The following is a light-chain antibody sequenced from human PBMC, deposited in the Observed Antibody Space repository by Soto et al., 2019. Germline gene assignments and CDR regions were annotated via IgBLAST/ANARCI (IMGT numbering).Light chain of an antibody. CDR3: AAWDDRLNGDV. J-gene: IGLJ1*01. CDR1: SSNIGTNT. V-gene: IGLV1-44*01. CDR2: SSN. Sequence: QSVLTQPPSASGTPGQRVTISCSGGSSNIGTNTVNWYQQLPGTAPKLLIYSSNQRPSGVPDRFSGSKSGTSASLAISGLQSEDEAVYYCAAWDDRLNGDVFGTGTKVTVL.